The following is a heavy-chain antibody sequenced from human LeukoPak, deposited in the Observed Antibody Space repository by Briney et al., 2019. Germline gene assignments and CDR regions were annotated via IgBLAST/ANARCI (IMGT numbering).Heavy chain of an antibody. CDR2: ISGSGGTA. V-gene: IGHV3-23*01. CDR1: GCTFSRSS. D-gene: IGHD3-10*01. J-gene: IGHJ4*02. Sequence: PGGSLRLSCTASGCTFSRSSMTWVRQAPGKGPEWVSSISGSGGTAYYAESAKGRFTISRDNSKNTLYLQMNSLRAEDTALYDCARGGVSSTPLDYWGQGTLVTVSS. CDR3: ARGGVSSTPLDY.